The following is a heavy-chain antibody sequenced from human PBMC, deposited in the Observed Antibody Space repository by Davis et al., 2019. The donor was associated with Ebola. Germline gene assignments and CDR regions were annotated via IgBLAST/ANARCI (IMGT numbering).Heavy chain of an antibody. CDR1: GASINSGDFY. V-gene: IGHV4-31*03. CDR3: ARGYSSSWADY. J-gene: IGHJ4*02. Sequence: SETLSLTCTVSGASINSGDFYWSWIRQHPGKGLEWIGHISYSGDTYYNPSLKSRLTISLDTSKSHFSLKLGSVTAADTALYYCARGYSSSWADYWGQGTLVTVSS. D-gene: IGHD6-13*01. CDR2: ISYSGDT.